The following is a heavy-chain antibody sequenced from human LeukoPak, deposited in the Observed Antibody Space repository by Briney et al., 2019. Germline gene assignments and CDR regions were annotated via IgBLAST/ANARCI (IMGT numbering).Heavy chain of an antibody. CDR1: GFTFNNYC. V-gene: IGHV3-48*02. Sequence: GGSLRLSCAASGFTFNNYCMNWVRQAPGKGLEWVSHITASGTAMFYADSVKGRFTISRDNAKNSLYLQMNSLRDEDTAVYYCASSGSYRFDYWGQGTLVTVSS. D-gene: IGHD1-26*01. CDR2: ITASGTAM. CDR3: ASSGSYRFDY. J-gene: IGHJ4*02.